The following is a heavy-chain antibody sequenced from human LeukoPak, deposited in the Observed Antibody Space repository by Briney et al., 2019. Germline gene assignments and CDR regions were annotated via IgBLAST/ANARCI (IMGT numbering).Heavy chain of an antibody. CDR1: GGSISSYY. CDR2: IYYSGST. CDR3: ARGGYDSSGYYSGNDY. Sequence: PSETLSLTCTVSGGSISSYYWSWIRQPPGKGLEWIGYIYYSGSTNYNPSLKSRVTISADTSKNQFSLKLSSVTAADTAVYYCARGGYDSSGYYSGNDYWGQGTLVTVSS. V-gene: IGHV4-59*01. D-gene: IGHD3-22*01. J-gene: IGHJ4*02.